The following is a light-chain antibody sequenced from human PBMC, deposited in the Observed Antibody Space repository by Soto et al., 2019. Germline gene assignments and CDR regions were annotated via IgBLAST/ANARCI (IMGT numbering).Light chain of an antibody. Sequence: QSALTQPASVSGSPGQSVNISCTGTSSDVGGYRFVSWYQQHPGKAPNLMIFDVSNRPSGVSNRFSGSKSGNTASLTISGLQVEDEADYYCRLYTIDGTHVFGGGTKLTVL. J-gene: IGLJ2*01. CDR1: SSDVGGYRF. CDR2: DVS. CDR3: RLYTIDGTHV. V-gene: IGLV2-14*03.